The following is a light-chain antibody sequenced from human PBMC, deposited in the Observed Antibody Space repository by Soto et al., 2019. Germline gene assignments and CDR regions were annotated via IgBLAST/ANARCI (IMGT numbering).Light chain of an antibody. Sequence: DIQMTQSPSSLSASVGDRVTITCRASQSISTYLDCKLQKPGKATRFLFLAISNLQGGVPSRFSGGGSGTHLVLTXSXLQAEDFAIYYCQQSFSTITFGQGTRLEIK. V-gene: IGKV1-39*01. CDR3: QQSFSTIT. CDR2: AIS. J-gene: IGKJ5*01. CDR1: QSISTY.